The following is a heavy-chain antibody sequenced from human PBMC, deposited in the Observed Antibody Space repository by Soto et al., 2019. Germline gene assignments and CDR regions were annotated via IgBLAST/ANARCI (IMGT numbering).Heavy chain of an antibody. V-gene: IGHV4-34*01. CDR3: ARGGSGSYGYYYYYMDV. CDR2: INHSGST. Sequence: SETLSLTCAVYGGSFSGYYWSWIRQPPGKGLEWIGEINHSGSTNYNPSLKSRVTISVDTSKNQFSLKRSSVTAAETAVYYCARGGSGSYGYYYYYMDVWGKGTTVTVSS. J-gene: IGHJ6*03. D-gene: IGHD1-26*01. CDR1: GGSFSGYY.